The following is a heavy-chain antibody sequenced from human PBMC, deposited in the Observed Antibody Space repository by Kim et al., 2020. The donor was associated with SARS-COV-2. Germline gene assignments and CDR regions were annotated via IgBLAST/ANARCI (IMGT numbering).Heavy chain of an antibody. D-gene: IGHD3-3*01. CDR1: GFSLSTSGVG. V-gene: IGHV2-5*02. CDR2: IYWDDDK. J-gene: IGHJ5*02. Sequence: SGPTLVNPTQTLTLTCTFSGFSLSTSGVGVGWIRQPPGKALEWLALIYWDDDKRYSPSLKSRLTITKDTSKNQVVLTMTNMDPVDTATYYCAHSPVRFLDWLPFNWFDPWGQGTLVTVSS. CDR3: AHSPVRFLDWLPFNWFDP.